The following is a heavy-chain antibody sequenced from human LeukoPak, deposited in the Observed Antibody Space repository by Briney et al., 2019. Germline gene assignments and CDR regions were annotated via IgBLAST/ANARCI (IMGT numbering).Heavy chain of an antibody. V-gene: IGHV4-34*01. J-gene: IGHJ5*02. CDR1: GGSFSGYY. CDR2: INHSGST. CDR3: ARGGHYYGSGSYYNGSGWFDP. Sequence: SETLSLTCAVYGGSFSGYYWSWIRQPPGKGLEWIGEINHSGSTNYNPSLKSRVTISVDTSKNQFSLKLSSVTAADTAVYYCARGGHYYGSGSYYNGSGWFDPWGQGTLVTVSS. D-gene: IGHD3-10*01.